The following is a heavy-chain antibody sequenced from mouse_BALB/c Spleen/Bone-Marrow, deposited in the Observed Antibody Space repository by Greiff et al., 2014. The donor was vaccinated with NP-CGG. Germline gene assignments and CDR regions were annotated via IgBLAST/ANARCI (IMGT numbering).Heavy chain of an antibody. CDR3: ACYGYGSSSFAY. J-gene: IGHJ3*01. Sequence: EVQLQQSGAELVKPGASVKLSCTASGFTFKDSYMHWVKQRPEQGLEWIGRIDPANGNTNYDPKFKGKATITADTSSNTAYLQLSSLTSEDAAVYYCACYGYGSSSFAYWGQGTLVTVSA. V-gene: IGHV14-3*02. D-gene: IGHD1-1*01. CDR1: GFTFKDSY. CDR2: IDPANGNT.